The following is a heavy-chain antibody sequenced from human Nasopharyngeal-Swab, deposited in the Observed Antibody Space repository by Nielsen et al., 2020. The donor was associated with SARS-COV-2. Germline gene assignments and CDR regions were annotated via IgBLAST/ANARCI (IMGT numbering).Heavy chain of an antibody. CDR3: ASSSAWFRISPLDY. Sequence: SETLSLTCSVSGVSITSNSHFWGWFRQPPGKGLEWNGHIYHTGITYYNPSLKSRISLSIDTSKNAFSLKMKSVTGADTTVYYCASSSAWFRISPLDYWGRGTLVAVSS. D-gene: IGHD6-19*01. J-gene: IGHJ4*02. V-gene: IGHV4-39*02. CDR2: IYHTGIT. CDR1: GVSITSNSHF.